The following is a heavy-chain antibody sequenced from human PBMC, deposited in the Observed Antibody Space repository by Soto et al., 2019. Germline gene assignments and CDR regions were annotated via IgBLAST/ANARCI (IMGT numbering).Heavy chain of an antibody. CDR2: IYYSGST. J-gene: IGHJ4*02. CDR1: GGSISSSSYY. CDR3: ARVPPKHIVATI. V-gene: IGHV4-39*07. Sequence: PSETLSLTCTVSGGSISSSSYYWGWIRQPPGKGLEWIGYIYYSGSTYYNPSLKSRVTISVDTSKNQFSLKLSSVTAADTAVYYCARVPPKHIVATIWGQGTLVTVSS. D-gene: IGHD5-12*01.